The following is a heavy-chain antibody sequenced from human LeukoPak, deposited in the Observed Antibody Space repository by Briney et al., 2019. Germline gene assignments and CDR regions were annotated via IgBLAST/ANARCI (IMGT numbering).Heavy chain of an antibody. D-gene: IGHD6-19*01. J-gene: IGHJ4*02. CDR3: ARRSTLYSSGRFYFDY. V-gene: IGHV1-18*01. Sequence: EASVKVSCKASGYTFTNYGITWVRQAPGQGLEWMGWISAHDGTRNYALKHEDRVTMTTDTSTSTAYMELRGLRSDDTAVYYCARRSTLYSSGRFYFDYWGQGILVTVSS. CDR1: GYTFTNYG. CDR2: ISAHDGTR.